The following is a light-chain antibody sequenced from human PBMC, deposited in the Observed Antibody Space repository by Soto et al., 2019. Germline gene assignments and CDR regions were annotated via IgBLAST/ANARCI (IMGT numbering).Light chain of an antibody. Sequence: EIVMTQSPATLSVSPGESATLTFRASQSINRDLAWYVQEPGQAPRLLIYGASTRATGIPARFSGSGSGTEFTLTISSLQSEDFAVYYCQQYNNWPSITFGQGTRLEIK. CDR2: GAS. J-gene: IGKJ5*01. CDR3: QQYNNWPSIT. V-gene: IGKV3-15*01. CDR1: QSINRD.